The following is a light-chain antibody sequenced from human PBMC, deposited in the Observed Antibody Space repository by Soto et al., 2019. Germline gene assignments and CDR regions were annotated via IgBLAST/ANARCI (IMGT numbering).Light chain of an antibody. CDR2: DAS. Sequence: EIVLTQSPATLSLSPGERATLSCRARRSVGSYLAWYQQKPGQPPRLLIYDASNRATGIPARFSGSGSGTDFTLTISSLEPEDFAVYYCQQRSNWPPITFGQGTRLEIK. V-gene: IGKV3-11*01. CDR1: RSVGSY. J-gene: IGKJ5*01. CDR3: QQRSNWPPIT.